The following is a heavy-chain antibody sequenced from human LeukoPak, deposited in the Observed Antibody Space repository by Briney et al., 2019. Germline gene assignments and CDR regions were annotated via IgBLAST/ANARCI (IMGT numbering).Heavy chain of an antibody. Sequence: PGGSLRLSCTASGFTFSDYWMYWVRQAPGKGLVWVSRINSDGSRTNYADCVKGRFTISRNNAKNTVFLQMNSLRAEDAAVYYCARVITGSTYGQFDYWGQGALATVSS. CDR1: GFTFSDYW. CDR3: ARVITGSTYGQFDY. J-gene: IGHJ4*02. D-gene: IGHD5-18*01. CDR2: INSDGSRT. V-gene: IGHV3-74*01.